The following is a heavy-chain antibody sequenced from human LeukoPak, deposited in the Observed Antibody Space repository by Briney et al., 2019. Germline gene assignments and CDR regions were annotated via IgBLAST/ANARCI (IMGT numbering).Heavy chain of an antibody. CDR3: ARDIRAVGATLYFDY. CDR1: GASVTTYH. CDR2: VHSSGTT. Sequence: PSETLSLTCTVSGASVTTYHWSWLRQSPGKGLEWIANVHSSGTTYYNPSLRSRVTISIDTSKNQFPLKMTSVTTADTAVYYCARDIRAVGATLYFDYWGQGTLVTVSS. J-gene: IGHJ4*02. V-gene: IGHV4-59*02. D-gene: IGHD1-26*01.